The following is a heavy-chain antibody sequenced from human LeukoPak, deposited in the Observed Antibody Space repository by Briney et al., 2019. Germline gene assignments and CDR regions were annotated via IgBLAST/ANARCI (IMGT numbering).Heavy chain of an antibody. CDR3: AREKNIPDAFDI. D-gene: IGHD2/OR15-2a*01. J-gene: IGHJ3*02. CDR2: INPNSGGT. Sequence: ASVKLSCKASGYTFTSYDINWVRQAPGQGLEWMGWINPNSGGTNYAQKFQARVTMTRDTSISTAYMELNRLRSDDTAVYYCAREKNIPDAFDIWGQGTMVTVSS. V-gene: IGHV1-2*02. CDR1: GYTFTSYD.